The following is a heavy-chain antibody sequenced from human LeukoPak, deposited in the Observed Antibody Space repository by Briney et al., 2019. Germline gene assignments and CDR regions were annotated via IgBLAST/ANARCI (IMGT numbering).Heavy chain of an antibody. CDR2: ISGSGGST. V-gene: IGHV3-23*01. CDR3: AKDRSITGAAADYFDY. D-gene: IGHD6-13*01. J-gene: IGHJ4*02. CDR1: GFTFSSYA. Sequence: GGSLRLSCAASGFTFSSYAMSWVRQAPGKGLEWVSAISGSGGSTYYADSVKGRFTISRDNSKNTLYLQMNSLRAEDTAVYYCAKDRSITGAAADYFDYWGQGTLVTVSS.